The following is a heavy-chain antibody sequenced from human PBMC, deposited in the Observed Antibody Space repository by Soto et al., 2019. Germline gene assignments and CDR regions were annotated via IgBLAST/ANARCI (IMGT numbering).Heavy chain of an antibody. CDR3: ARDLLSGYDFWSGYYTLGLDV. CDR1: GGSISSGGYY. Sequence: SETLSLTCTVSGGSISSGGYYWSWIRQHPGKGLEWIGYIYYSGSTYYNPSLKSRVTISVDTSKNQFSLKLSSVTAADTAVYYCARDLLSGYDFWSGYYTLGLDVWGQGTTVTVSS. CDR2: IYYSGST. J-gene: IGHJ6*02. D-gene: IGHD3-3*01. V-gene: IGHV4-31*03.